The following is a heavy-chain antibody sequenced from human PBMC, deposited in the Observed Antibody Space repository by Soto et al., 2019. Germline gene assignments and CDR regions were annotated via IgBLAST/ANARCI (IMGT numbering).Heavy chain of an antibody. J-gene: IGHJ4*02. CDR3: ARLSSSWYVAW. V-gene: IGHV3-23*01. D-gene: IGHD6-13*01. CDR2: ISGSGGRS. CDR1: GFTFSNYA. Sequence: GGSLRLSCAASGFTFSNYAMTWVRQGPGKGLEWVSGISGSGGRSYYADSVKGRFTISRDNSISTAYLQWSSLKASDTAMYYCARLSSSWYVAWWGQGTLVTVSS.